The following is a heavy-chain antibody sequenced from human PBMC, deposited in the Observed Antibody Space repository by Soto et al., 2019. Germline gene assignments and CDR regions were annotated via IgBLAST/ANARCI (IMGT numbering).Heavy chain of an antibody. CDR3: ATTYYYDSSGPNDAFDI. V-gene: IGHV1-8*01. D-gene: IGHD3-22*01. J-gene: IGHJ3*02. CDR2: MNPNSGNT. CDR1: GYTFTSYD. Sequence: ASVKGSCKASGYTFTSYDINWVRQATGQGLEWMGWMNPNSGNTGYAQKFQGRVTMTRNTSISTAYMELSSLRSEDTAVYYCATTYYYDSSGPNDAFDIWGQGTMVTVSS.